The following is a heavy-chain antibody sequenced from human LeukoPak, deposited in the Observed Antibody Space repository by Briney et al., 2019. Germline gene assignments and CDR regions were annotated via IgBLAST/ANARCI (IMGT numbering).Heavy chain of an antibody. V-gene: IGHV4-59*03. CDR1: GGSINDYY. CDR3: AGVFSGRRPFEL. CDR2: TYYRGTT. D-gene: IGHD3-10*01. J-gene: IGHJ4*02. Sequence: KSSETLSLTCTVSGGSINDYYWNWLRQPPGKGLEWIGFTYYRGTTNNNPSLKSRVTTSIDTSKKQFSLNLSSVTAADTAIYYCAGVFSGRRPFELWGQGILVTVSS.